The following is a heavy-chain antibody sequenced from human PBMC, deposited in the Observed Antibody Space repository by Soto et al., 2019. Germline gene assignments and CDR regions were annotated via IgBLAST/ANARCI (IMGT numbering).Heavy chain of an antibody. V-gene: IGHV3-72*01. J-gene: IGHJ5*02. CDR3: ARSGGIGMIRGAYYT. CDR2: TRNKANSYST. D-gene: IGHD3-10*01. Sequence: EVHLVESGGGVVQPGGSLRLSCAASGFIFGDHYMDWVRLAPGKGLEWVGLTRNKANSYSTEYAASVKGRFTISRDDSTNSLYLQMNSLKTEDTAVYYCARSGGIGMIRGAYYTWGQGALVTVSS. CDR1: GFIFGDHY.